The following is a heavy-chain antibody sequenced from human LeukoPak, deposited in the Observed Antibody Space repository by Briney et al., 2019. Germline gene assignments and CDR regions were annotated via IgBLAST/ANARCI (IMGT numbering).Heavy chain of an antibody. V-gene: IGHV4-34*01. Sequence: IPSETLSLTCAVYGGSFSGYYWSWIRQPPGKGLEWIGEINHSGSTNYNPSLKSRVTISVDTSKNQFSLKLSSVTAADTAVYYCARGPGYCSSTSCYSYWFDPWGQGTLVTVSS. CDR1: GGSFSGYY. CDR2: INHSGST. D-gene: IGHD2-2*03. J-gene: IGHJ5*02. CDR3: ARGPGYCSSTSCYSYWFDP.